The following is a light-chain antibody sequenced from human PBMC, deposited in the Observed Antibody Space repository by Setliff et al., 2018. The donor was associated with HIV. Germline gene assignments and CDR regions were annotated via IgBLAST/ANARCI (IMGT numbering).Light chain of an antibody. J-gene: IGLJ1*01. V-gene: IGLV2-11*01. CDR1: SSDVGGYNY. CDR3: CSYAGNSYG. Sequence: QSVLTQPHSVSGSPGQSVTISCTGTSSDVGGYNYVSWYQQHPDKAPKLMIYDVSKRPSGVPDRFSGSKSGNTASLTISGLQAEDEADYHCCSYAGNSYGFGTGTKVTVL. CDR2: DVS.